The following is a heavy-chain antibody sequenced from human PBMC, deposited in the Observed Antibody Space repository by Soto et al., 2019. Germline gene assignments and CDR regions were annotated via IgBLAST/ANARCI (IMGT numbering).Heavy chain of an antibody. Sequence: ASVKVSCKASGYTFTSYYMHWVRQAPGQGLEWMGIINPSGGSTSYAQKFQGRVTMTRDTSTSAVYMELSSLRSEDTAVYYRASRSSGYSYGYQSYYYYGMDVWGQGTTVTVSS. D-gene: IGHD5-18*01. CDR2: INPSGGST. CDR1: GYTFTSYY. J-gene: IGHJ6*02. CDR3: ASRSSGYSYGYQSYYYYGMDV. V-gene: IGHV1-46*01.